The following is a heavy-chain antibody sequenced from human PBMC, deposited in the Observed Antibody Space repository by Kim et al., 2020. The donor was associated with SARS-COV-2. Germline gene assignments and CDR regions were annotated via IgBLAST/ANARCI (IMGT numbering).Heavy chain of an antibody. CDR3: VRRPLMVPHFYCAFDV. V-gene: IGHV3-23*05. CDR2: IDSSGTGT. J-gene: IGHJ6*02. Sequence: GGSLRLSCEAAGFTISAFTTGWVRQAPGKGLEWVSVIDSSGTGTFYADSVKGRFIISKDNSKNILFLEINNLSGEDTALYYCVRRPLMVPHFYCAFDVWGQGAPVTVSS. D-gene: IGHD2-8*01. CDR1: GFTISAFT.